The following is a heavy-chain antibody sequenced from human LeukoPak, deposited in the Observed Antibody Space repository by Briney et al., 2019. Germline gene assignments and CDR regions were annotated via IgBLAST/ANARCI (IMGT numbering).Heavy chain of an antibody. CDR1: GGSVSSSSYY. V-gene: IGHV4-39*07. CDR2: IYHSGST. J-gene: IGHJ6*03. Sequence: SETLSLTCTVSGGSVSSSSYYWAWIRQPPGKGLEWIGSIYHSGSTYYNPSLKSRVTISVDTSKNQFSLKLTSVTAADTAVYHCAKKGYYYYIDVWGTGITVTVS. CDR3: AKKGYYYYIDV.